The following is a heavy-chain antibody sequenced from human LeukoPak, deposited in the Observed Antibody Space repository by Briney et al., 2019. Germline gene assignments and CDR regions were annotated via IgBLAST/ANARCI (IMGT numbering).Heavy chain of an antibody. V-gene: IGHV3-30*18. CDR1: GFTFSSYG. Sequence: GGSLRLSCAASGFTFSSYGMHWVRQAPGKGLEWVAVISYDGSNKYYADSVKGRFTISRDNSKNTLYLQMNSLRAEDTAVYYCAKDAGITGTTDYFDYWGQGTLVTVSS. D-gene: IGHD1-7*01. CDR2: ISYDGSNK. J-gene: IGHJ4*02. CDR3: AKDAGITGTTDYFDY.